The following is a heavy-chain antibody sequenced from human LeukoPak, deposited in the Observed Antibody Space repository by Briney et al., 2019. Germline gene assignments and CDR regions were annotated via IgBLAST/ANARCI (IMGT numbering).Heavy chain of an antibody. D-gene: IGHD1-14*01. J-gene: IGHJ3*02. CDR2: ISAYNGNT. CDR3: ARGRDRNYPGDDAFDI. V-gene: IGHV1-18*01. CDR1: GYTFTSYG. Sequence: ASVKVSCKASGYTFTSYGISWVRQAPGQGLEWMGWISAYNGNTNYAQKLQGRVTMTTDTSTSTAYMELRSLRSDDTAVYYCARGRDRNYPGDDAFDIWGQGTMVTVSS.